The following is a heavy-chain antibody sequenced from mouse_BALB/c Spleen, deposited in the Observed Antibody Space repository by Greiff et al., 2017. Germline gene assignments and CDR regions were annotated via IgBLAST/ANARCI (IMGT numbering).Heavy chain of an antibody. CDR3: ARFTTAHFDY. CDR1: GYTFTSYW. Sequence: LVESGAELAKPGASVKMSCKASGYTFTSYWMHWVKQRPGQGLEWIGYINPSTGYTEYNQKFKDKATLTADKSSSTAYMQLSSLTSEDSAVYYCARFTTAHFDYWGQGTTLTVSS. J-gene: IGHJ2*01. D-gene: IGHD1-2*01. V-gene: IGHV1-7*01. CDR2: INPSTGYT.